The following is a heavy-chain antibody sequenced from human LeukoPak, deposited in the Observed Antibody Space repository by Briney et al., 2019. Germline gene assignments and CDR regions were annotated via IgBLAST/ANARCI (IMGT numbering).Heavy chain of an antibody. CDR2: IRSKAYGGTT. CDR3: TRDRGIQLEPFDY. CDR1: GFTFGDYA. V-gene: IGHV3-49*03. Sequence: GRSLRLSCTASGFTFGDYAMSWFRQAPGKGLEWVGLIRSKAYGGTTEYAASVKGRFAISRDDSKSIAYLQMNSLKTEDTAVYYCTRDRGIQLEPFDYWGQGTLVTVSS. D-gene: IGHD5-18*01. J-gene: IGHJ4*02.